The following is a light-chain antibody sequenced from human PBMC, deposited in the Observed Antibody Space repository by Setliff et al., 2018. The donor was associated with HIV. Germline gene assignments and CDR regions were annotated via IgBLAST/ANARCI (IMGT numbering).Light chain of an antibody. Sequence: PGERASLSCRANETISSTYLAWYQQKPGLAPTLLIYDASTRATGVPDRFTGAGSWTDFTLTISNLEPEDFAVYYCQQYGSSPLTFGGGTKVDIK. V-gene: IGKV3D-20*01. CDR1: ETISSTY. J-gene: IGKJ4*01. CDR3: QQYGSSPLT. CDR2: DAS.